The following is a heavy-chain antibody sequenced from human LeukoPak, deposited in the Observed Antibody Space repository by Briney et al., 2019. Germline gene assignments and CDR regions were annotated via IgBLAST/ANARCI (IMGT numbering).Heavy chain of an antibody. CDR3: AKVGYSSSSANFDY. D-gene: IGHD6-6*01. CDR2: ISGSGGST. V-gene: IGHV3-23*01. Sequence: GGSLRLSCAAAGFTFSSYAMSWVRQAPGKGLEWVSAISGSGGSTYYADSVKGRFTISRDNSKNTLYLQMNSLRAEDTAVYYCAKVGYSSSSANFDYWGQGTPVTVSS. CDR1: GFTFSSYA. J-gene: IGHJ4*02.